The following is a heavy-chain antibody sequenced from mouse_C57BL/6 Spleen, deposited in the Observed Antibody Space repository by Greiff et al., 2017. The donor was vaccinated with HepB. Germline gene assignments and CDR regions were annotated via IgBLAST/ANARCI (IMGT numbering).Heavy chain of an antibody. CDR1: GYSITSGYY. CDR2: ISYDGSN. J-gene: IGHJ1*03. D-gene: IGHD1-1*01. Sequence: EVKVEESGPGLVKPSQSLSLTCSVTGYSITSGYYWNWIRQFPGNKLEWMGYISYDGSNNYNPSLKNRISITRDTSKNQFFLKLNSVTTEDTATYYCARPLYGSSWGYFDVWGTGTTVTVSS. CDR3: ARPLYGSSWGYFDV. V-gene: IGHV3-6*01.